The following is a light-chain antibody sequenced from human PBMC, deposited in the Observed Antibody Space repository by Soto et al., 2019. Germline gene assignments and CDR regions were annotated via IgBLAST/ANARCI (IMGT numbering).Light chain of an antibody. CDR2: DAS. V-gene: IGKV3-15*01. CDR3: KQYDNCPPYT. Sequence: EIVMTQSPATLSVSPGERATLSCRASQSVSSNLAWYQQKPGQAPRLLIYDASTRATGIPARFSGSGSGTEFTLTISSLQSEDFAVYYCKQYDNCPPYTFGQGTKLEIK. J-gene: IGKJ2*01. CDR1: QSVSSN.